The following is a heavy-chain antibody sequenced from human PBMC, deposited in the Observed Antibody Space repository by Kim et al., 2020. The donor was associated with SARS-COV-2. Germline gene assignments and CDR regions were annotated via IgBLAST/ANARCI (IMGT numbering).Heavy chain of an antibody. D-gene: IGHD6-19*01. CDR3: ARFSGESGWYGDFDY. Sequence: ASVKVSCKASGYTFTSYGISWVRQAPGQGLEWMGWISAYNGNTNYAQKLQGRVTMTTDTSTSTAYMELRSLRSDDTAVYYCARFSGESGWYGDFDYWGQGTLVTVSS. J-gene: IGHJ4*02. CDR2: ISAYNGNT. CDR1: GYTFTSYG. V-gene: IGHV1-18*04.